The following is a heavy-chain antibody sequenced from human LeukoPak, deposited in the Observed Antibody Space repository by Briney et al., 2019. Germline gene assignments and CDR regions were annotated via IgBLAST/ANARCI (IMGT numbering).Heavy chain of an antibody. CDR1: GYTFTGYY. CDR3: ARLRDSSGYYYDY. CDR2: INPNSGGT. D-gene: IGHD3-22*01. Sequence: ASVKVSCKASGYTFTGYYMHWVRQAPGQGLEWMGWINPNSGGTNYAQKLQGWVTMTRDTSISTAYMELSRLRSDDTAVYYCARLRDSSGYYYDYWGQGTLVTVSS. V-gene: IGHV1-2*04. J-gene: IGHJ4*02.